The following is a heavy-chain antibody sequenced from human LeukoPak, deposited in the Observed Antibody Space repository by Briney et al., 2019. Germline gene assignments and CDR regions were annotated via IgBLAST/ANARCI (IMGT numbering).Heavy chain of an antibody. Sequence: PSETLSLTCAVYGGSFSGYYWSWIRQPPGKGLEWIGEINHSGSTNYNPSLKSRVTISVDTSKNQFSLKLSSVTAADTAVYYCARGYLATHVQLWVRGWFDPWGQGTLVTVSS. CDR3: ARGYLATHVQLWVRGWFDP. CDR2: INHSGST. D-gene: IGHD5-18*01. CDR1: GGSFSGYY. J-gene: IGHJ5*02. V-gene: IGHV4-34*01.